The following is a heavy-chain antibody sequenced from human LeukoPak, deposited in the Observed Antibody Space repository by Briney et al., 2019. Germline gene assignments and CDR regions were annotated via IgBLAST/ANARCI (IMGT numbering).Heavy chain of an antibody. CDR1: GFTFSSYW. CDR3: ARGEDTAMVTGGYNWFDP. J-gene: IGHJ5*02. D-gene: IGHD5-18*01. V-gene: IGHV3-7*01. CDR2: IKQDGSEK. Sequence: GGSLRLSCAASGFTFSSYWMSWVRQAPGKGLEWVANIKQDGSEKYSVDSVKGRFTISRDNAKNSLYLQMNSLRVEDTAVYYCARGEDTAMVTGGYNWFDPWGQGTLVTVSS.